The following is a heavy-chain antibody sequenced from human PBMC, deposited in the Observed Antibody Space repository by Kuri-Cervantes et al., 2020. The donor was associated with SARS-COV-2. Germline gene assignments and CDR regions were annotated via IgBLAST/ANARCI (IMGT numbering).Heavy chain of an antibody. CDR3: ARGGSSGWYYFDY. CDR1: GFTFSSYS. D-gene: IGHD6-19*01. V-gene: IGHV3-21*01. CDR2: ISSSSSYI. J-gene: IGHJ4*02. Sequence: GGSRRLSCAASGFTFSSYSMNWVRQAPGKGLEWVSSISSSSSYIYYADSVKGRYTISRDNAKNSLYLQMNSLRAEDTAVYYCARGGSSGWYYFDYWGQGTLVTVSS.